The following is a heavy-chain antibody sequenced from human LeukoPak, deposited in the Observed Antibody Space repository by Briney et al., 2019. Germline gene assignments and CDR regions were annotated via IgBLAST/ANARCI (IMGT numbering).Heavy chain of an antibody. CDR2: IIPIFGTA. CDR1: GGTFSSYA. D-gene: IGHD2-21*01. CDR3: ARVTDCGGDCYDY. Sequence: ASVKVSCKASGGTFSSYAISWVLQAPGQGLEWMGGIIPIFGTANYAQKFQGRVTITADESTSTAYMELSSLRSEDTAVYYCARVTDCGGDCYDYWGQGTLVTVSS. J-gene: IGHJ4*02. V-gene: IGHV1-69*01.